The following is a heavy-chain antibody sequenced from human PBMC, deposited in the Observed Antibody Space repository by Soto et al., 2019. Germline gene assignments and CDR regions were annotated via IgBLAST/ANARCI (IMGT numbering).Heavy chain of an antibody. V-gene: IGHV3-23*01. D-gene: IGHD1-26*01. CDR3: AKDGSHNFDY. CDR1: GFTVSSNY. J-gene: IGHJ4*02. Sequence: GGSLRLSCAASGFTVSSNYMSWVRQAPGKGLEWVSAISGSGGSTYYADSVKGRFTISRDNSKNTLYLQMNSLRAEDTAVYYCAKDGSHNFDYWGQGTLVTVSS. CDR2: ISGSGGST.